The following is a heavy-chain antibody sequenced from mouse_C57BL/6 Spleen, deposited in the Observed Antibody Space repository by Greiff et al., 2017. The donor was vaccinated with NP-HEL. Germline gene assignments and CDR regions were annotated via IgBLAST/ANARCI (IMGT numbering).Heavy chain of an antibody. J-gene: IGHJ2*01. CDR2: IHPNSGST. CDR1: GYTFTSYW. Sequence: QVQLQQPGAELVKPGASVKLSCKASGYTFTSYWMHWVKQRPGQGLEWIGMIHPNSGSTNYNEKFKSKATLTVDKSSSTAYMQLSSLTSEDSAVYYCDYYGMGGYYCDDWGPGTTLTVSS. D-gene: IGHD1-1*01. CDR3: DYYGMGGYYCDD. V-gene: IGHV1-64*01.